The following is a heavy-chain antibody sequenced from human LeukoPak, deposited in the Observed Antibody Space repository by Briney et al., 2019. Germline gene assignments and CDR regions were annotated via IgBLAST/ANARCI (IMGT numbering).Heavy chain of an antibody. CDR3: ARRHWNYPYYYYMDV. V-gene: IGHV4-34*01. CDR2: INHSGST. J-gene: IGHJ6*03. D-gene: IGHD1-7*01. CDR1: GGSFSGYY. Sequence: PSETLSLTCAVYGGSFSGYYWSWIRQPPGKGLEWIGEINHSGSTNYNPSLKSRVTISVDTSKNQFSLKLSSVTAADTAVYYCARRHWNYPYYYYMDVWGKGTTVTVSS.